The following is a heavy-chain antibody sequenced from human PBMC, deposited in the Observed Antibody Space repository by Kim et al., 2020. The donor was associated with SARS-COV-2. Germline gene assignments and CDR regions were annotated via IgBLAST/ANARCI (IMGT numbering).Heavy chain of an antibody. Sequence: ASVKVSCKASGYTFTGYYMHWVRQAPGQGLEWMGWINPNSGGTNYAQKFQGWVTMTRDTSISTAYMELSRLRSDDTAVYYCARTGGEDCSGGSCSLDNYYYYGMDVWGQGTTVTVSS. CDR3: ARTGGEDCSGGSCSLDNYYYYGMDV. V-gene: IGHV1-2*04. D-gene: IGHD2-15*01. CDR2: INPNSGGT. CDR1: GYTFTGYY. J-gene: IGHJ6*02.